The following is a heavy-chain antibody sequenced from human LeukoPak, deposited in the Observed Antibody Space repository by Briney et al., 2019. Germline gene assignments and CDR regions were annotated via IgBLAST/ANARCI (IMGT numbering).Heavy chain of an antibody. CDR2: IYYSGST. V-gene: IGHV4-39*07. CDR3: ARVTAMVTVDY. CDR1: GGSISSSSYY. Sequence: SETLSLTCTVYGGSISSSSYYWGWIRQPPGKGLEWIGSIYYSGSTYYNPSLKSRVTISVDTSKNQFSLKLSSVTAADTAVYYCARVTAMVTVDYWGQGTLVTVSS. D-gene: IGHD5-18*01. J-gene: IGHJ4*02.